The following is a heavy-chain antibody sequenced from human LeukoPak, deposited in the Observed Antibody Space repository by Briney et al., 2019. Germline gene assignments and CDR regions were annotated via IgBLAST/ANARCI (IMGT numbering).Heavy chain of an antibody. J-gene: IGHJ5*02. V-gene: IGHV3-33*01. Sequence: GGSLRLSCAASGFTFSSYGMHWVRQAPGKGLEWVAVIWYDGSNKYYADSVKGRFTISRDNSKNTLYLQMNSLRVEDTAVYYCARDVVVVVAAGEVSWFDPWGQGTLVTVSS. CDR3: ARDVVVVVAAGEVSWFDP. CDR1: GFTFSSYG. D-gene: IGHD2-15*01. CDR2: IWYDGSNK.